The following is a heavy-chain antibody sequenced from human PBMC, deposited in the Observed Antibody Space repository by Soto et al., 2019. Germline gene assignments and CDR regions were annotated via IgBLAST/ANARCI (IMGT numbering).Heavy chain of an antibody. CDR2: ISYDGSNK. CDR1: GFTFSSYG. V-gene: IGHV3-30*18. J-gene: IGHJ3*02. D-gene: IGHD1-7*01. Sequence: SLRLSCAASGFTFSSYGMHWVRQAPGKGLEWVAVISYDGSNKYYADSVKGRFTISRDNSKNTLYLQMNSLRAEDTAVYYCAKVPSTKTGTTAFDIWGQGTMVTVSS. CDR3: AKVPSTKTGTTAFDI.